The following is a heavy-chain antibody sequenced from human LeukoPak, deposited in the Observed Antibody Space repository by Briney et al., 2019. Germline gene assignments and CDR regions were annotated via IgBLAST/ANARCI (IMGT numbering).Heavy chain of an antibody. V-gene: IGHV4-4*07. J-gene: IGHJ5*02. Sequence: SETLPLTCTVSGGSISSYGWSWIRQPAGKGLEWIGRISASGTTRYNPSLKSRVTVSIDTSKNQFSLKLTSVTAADTAVYFCARGLAAAYDYNWFDPWGQGTLVTVSS. D-gene: IGHD5-12*01. CDR2: ISASGTT. CDR3: ARGLAAAYDYNWFDP. CDR1: GGSISSYG.